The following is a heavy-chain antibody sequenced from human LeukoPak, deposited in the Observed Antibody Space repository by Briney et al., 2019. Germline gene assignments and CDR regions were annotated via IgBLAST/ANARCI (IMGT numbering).Heavy chain of an antibody. CDR1: GFTVSSNY. V-gene: IGHV3-66*01. CDR3: ARGGSGWYLYDD. D-gene: IGHD6-19*01. J-gene: IGHJ4*02. CDR2: IYTSGNT. Sequence: GGSLRLSCAASGFTVSSNYMNWVRQAPGKGLEWVSVIYTSGNTYYADSVKGRFTISGDISKNTLYLQMNSLRAEDTAVYYCARGGSGWYLYDDWGQGILVTVSS.